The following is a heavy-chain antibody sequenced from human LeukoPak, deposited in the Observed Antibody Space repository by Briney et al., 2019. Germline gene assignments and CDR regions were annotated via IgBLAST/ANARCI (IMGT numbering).Heavy chain of an antibody. CDR1: GFTFSHYG. CDR3: AKDQVRDIWFGES. J-gene: IGHJ5*02. CDR2: IRYKGDDK. Sequence: GPLRLSCAASGFTFSHYGMHWVRQAPGKGLEWVAFIRYKGDDKFYADSVKGRFSISRDNSKNSLYLEMNSLRAEDTAMYYCAKDQVRDIWFGESWGQGTLVTVSS. V-gene: IGHV3-30*02. D-gene: IGHD3-10*01.